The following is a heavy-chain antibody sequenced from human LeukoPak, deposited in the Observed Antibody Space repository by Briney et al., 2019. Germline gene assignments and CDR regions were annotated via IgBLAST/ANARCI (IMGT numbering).Heavy chain of an antibody. CDR1: GGSINNYY. CDR3: AREATMAV. J-gene: IGHJ4*02. V-gene: IGHV4-4*07. D-gene: IGHD3-10*01. Sequence: SETLSLTCAVSGGSINNYYWSWIRQPAGKGLEWIGRVSTSGSTNYNPSLKSRVTISVDKSESQFSLKLRSVTAADTAVYYCAREATMAVWGQGTLVTVSS. CDR2: VSTSGST.